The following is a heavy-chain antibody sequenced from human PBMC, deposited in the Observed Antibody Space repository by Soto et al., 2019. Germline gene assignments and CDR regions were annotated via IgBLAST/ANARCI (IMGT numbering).Heavy chain of an antibody. Sequence: GASVKVSCKASGYTFTSYDINWVRQATGQGLEWMGWMNPDSGNTRYAQKFQGRVTMTRNTSISKVYMELSSLRSEDTAVYYCARAEGSFFPTPLVPDYFDSWGHGPLITVS. J-gene: IGHJ4*01. D-gene: IGHD6-13*01. CDR2: MNPDSGNT. CDR1: GYTFTSYD. CDR3: ARAEGSFFPTPLVPDYFDS. V-gene: IGHV1-8*01.